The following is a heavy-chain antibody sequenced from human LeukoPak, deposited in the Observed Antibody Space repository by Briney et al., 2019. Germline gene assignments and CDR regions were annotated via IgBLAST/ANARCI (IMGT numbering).Heavy chain of an antibody. D-gene: IGHD6-19*01. J-gene: IGHJ4*02. V-gene: IGHV4-59*01. CDR3: ARGSGWYFY. CDR2: IYYSGST. Sequence: SETLFLTCTVSGGSISSYYLSWIRQPPGKGLEWIGYIYYSGSTNYNPSLKSRVTISVDTSKNQFSLKLSSVTAADTAVYYCARGSGWYFYWGQGTLVTVSS. CDR1: GGSISSYY.